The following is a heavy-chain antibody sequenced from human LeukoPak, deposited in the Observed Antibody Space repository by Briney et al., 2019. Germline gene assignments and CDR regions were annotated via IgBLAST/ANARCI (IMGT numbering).Heavy chain of an antibody. V-gene: IGHV4-59*01. CDR3: ARVRYGGNSFDY. J-gene: IGHJ4*02. D-gene: IGHD4-23*01. CDR2: IYYSGST. CDR1: GGSISSYY. Sequence: SETLSLTCTVSGGSISSYYWSWIRQPPGKGLEWIGYIYYSGSTNYNSSLKSRVTISVDTSKNQFSLKLSSVTAADTAVYYCARVRYGGNSFDYWGQGTLVTVSS.